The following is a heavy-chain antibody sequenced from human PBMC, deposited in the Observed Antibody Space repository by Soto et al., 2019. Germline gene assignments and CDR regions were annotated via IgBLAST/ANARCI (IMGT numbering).Heavy chain of an antibody. V-gene: IGHV4-61*01. CDR3: ANYPTTVTSDY. CDR2: IYYSGST. J-gene: IGHJ4*02. CDR1: GGSVSSGSYY. Sequence: QVQLQESGPGLVKPSETLSLTCTVSGGSVSSGSYYCSWIRQPPGKGLEWIGYIYYSGSTNYNPSRKSRVTISVDTSKTQCSLKLSSVTAADTAVYYCANYPTTVTSDYWGQGTLVTVSS. D-gene: IGHD4-17*01.